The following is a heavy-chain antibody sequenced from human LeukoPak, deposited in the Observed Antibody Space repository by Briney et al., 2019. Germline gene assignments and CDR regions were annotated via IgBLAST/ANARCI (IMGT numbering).Heavy chain of an antibody. D-gene: IGHD2-2*02. J-gene: IGHJ6*03. V-gene: IGHV3-11*04. Sequence: GGSLRLSCAASGFTFSDYYMSWIRQAPGKGLEWVSYISSSGSTIYYADSVKGRFTISRDNAKNSLCLQMNSLRAEDTAVYYCARDWYCSSTSCYTEAMDVWGKGTTVTVSS. CDR3: ARDWYCSSTSCYTEAMDV. CDR2: ISSSGSTI. CDR1: GFTFSDYY.